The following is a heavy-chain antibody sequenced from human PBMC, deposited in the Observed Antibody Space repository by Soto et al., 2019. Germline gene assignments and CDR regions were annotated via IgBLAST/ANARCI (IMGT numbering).Heavy chain of an antibody. V-gene: IGHV1-18*01. D-gene: IGHD3-9*01. J-gene: IGHJ6*01. CDR2: ISAYNGNT. CDR1: GYTFTSYG. CDR3: ARDRDYDILTGYYPLDYYYGMDV. Sequence: ASVKVSCKASGYTFTSYGISWVRQAPGQGLEWMGWISAYNGNTNYAQKLQGRVTMTTDTSTSTAYMELRSLRSDDTAVYYCARDRDYDILTGYYPLDYYYGMDVWGQGTTVNVSS.